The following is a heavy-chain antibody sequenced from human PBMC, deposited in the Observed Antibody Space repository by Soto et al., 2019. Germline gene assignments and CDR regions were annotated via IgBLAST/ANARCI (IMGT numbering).Heavy chain of an antibody. V-gene: IGHV3-66*01. Sequence: EVQLVESGGGLVQPGESLRLSCAASGFTVSNYHMTWVRQAPGKGLEWVSAVYADGATSHADSVKDRFTVSRDNSRNTWNLQMSGLRAEDTAVYYCGRSGGGLDYWGQGTLVTVSS. J-gene: IGHJ4*02. D-gene: IGHD3-10*01. CDR2: VYADGAT. CDR3: GRSGGGLDY. CDR1: GFTVSNYH.